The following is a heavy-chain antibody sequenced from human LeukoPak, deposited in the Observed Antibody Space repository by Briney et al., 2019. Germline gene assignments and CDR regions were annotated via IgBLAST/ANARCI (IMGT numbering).Heavy chain of an antibody. CDR2: ISAYNGNT. J-gene: IGHJ4*02. V-gene: IGHV1-18*04. CDR3: ARKSGSYPNYYFDY. Sequence: APVKVSCKTSGYTFTAYYIHWVRQAPGQGLEWMGWISAYNGNTNYAQKLQGRVTMTTDTSTSTAYMELRSLRSDDTAVYYCARKSGSYPNYYFDYWGQGTLVTVSS. CDR1: GYTFTAYY. D-gene: IGHD1-26*01.